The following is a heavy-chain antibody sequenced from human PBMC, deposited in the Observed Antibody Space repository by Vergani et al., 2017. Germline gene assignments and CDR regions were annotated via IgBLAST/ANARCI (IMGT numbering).Heavy chain of an antibody. J-gene: IGHJ4*02. V-gene: IGHV4-30-2*01. CDR3: ARLRYDSSGYYYGNYFDY. CDR1: GGSISSGGYS. D-gene: IGHD3-22*01. CDR2: IYHSGST. Sequence: QLQLQESGSGLVKPSQTLSLTCAVSGGSISSGGYSWSWIRQPPGKGLEWIGYIYHSGSTYYNPSLKSRVTISVDRSKNQFSLKLSSVNAADTAVYYCARLRYDSSGYYYGNYFDYWGQGTLVTVSS.